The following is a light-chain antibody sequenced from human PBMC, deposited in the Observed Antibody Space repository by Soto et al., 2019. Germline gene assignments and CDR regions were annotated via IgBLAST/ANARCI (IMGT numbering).Light chain of an antibody. CDR1: DSDVGSYDL. CDR2: EVN. J-gene: IGLJ1*01. CDR3: CSYAGASTYV. V-gene: IGLV2-23*02. Sequence: QSALTQPASVSGSPGQSITISCTGTDSDVGSYDLVSWYQKHPGEAPKFMIYEVNKRPSGVSNRFSGSKSGNTASLTISGLQSEDEAEYYCCSYAGASTYVFGTGTKLTVL.